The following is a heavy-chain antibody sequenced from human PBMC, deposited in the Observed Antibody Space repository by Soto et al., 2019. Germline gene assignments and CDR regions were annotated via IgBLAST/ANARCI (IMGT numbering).Heavy chain of an antibody. J-gene: IGHJ4*02. Sequence: ASVKVSCKASGYTFTTYDINWVRQAAGQGLVWMGWMNPNSGNTGYAQKLQDRVTMTRDTSISAAYMELSDLRSEDTAVYYCARGQYFSDSSGYDDYWGQGTQVTVSS. CDR3: ARGQYFSDSSGYDDY. CDR1: GYTFTTYD. V-gene: IGHV1-8*02. CDR2: MNPNSGNT. D-gene: IGHD3-22*01.